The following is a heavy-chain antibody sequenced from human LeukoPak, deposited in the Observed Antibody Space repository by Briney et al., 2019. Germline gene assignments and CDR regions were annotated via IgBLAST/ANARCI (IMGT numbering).Heavy chain of an antibody. CDR3: ATETIGRHYDY. CDR1: GFTFSSCG. Sequence: GGSLRLSCAASGFTFSSCGFNWVRQAPGKGLEWVSSIGPTGTDRYYADSVRGRFTISRDNAKNSMYLQMDSLRDEDTAVYYCATETIGRHYDYWGQGTLLTASS. D-gene: IGHD1-14*01. J-gene: IGHJ4*02. V-gene: IGHV3-21*01. CDR2: IGPTGTDR.